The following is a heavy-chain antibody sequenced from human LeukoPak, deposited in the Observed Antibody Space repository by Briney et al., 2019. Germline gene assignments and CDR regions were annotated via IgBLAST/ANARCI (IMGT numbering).Heavy chain of an antibody. CDR2: IKQDGNEK. J-gene: IGHJ5*02. D-gene: IGHD5-24*01. CDR1: GFTFSNYW. Sequence: PGGSLRLSCAASGFTFSNYWMIWVRQAPGKGREGVGNIKQDGNEKRYAASVRGRFSISRDNAQTSLYLQMNSLRAEDTAVYYCARASDPWLQLTWGQGTLVTVSS. CDR3: ARASDPWLQLT. V-gene: IGHV3-7*05.